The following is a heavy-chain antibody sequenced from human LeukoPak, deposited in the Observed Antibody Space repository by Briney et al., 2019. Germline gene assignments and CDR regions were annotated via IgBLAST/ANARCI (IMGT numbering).Heavy chain of an antibody. CDR3: AKGRAYCGVDCYADFYS. Sequence: GGSLRLSCAASGITLSDYGMHWVRQAPGKGLEWVALIASNGRNKYYVDSVKGRFTISRDNSKNTLYLQMNSLRAEDTALYYCAKGRAYCGVDCYADFYSWGQGTLVTVSS. J-gene: IGHJ4*02. CDR2: IASNGRNK. CDR1: GITLSDYG. D-gene: IGHD2-21*02. V-gene: IGHV3-30*18.